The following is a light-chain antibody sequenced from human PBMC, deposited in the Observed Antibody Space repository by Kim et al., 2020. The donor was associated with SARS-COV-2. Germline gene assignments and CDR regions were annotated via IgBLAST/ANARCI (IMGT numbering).Light chain of an antibody. J-gene: IGKJ4*01. CDR1: QSVVNA. Sequence: LSPGERATLSGRASQSVVNAVAWFQQNPGQAPRLLIFETSNRATGIPARFSGSGSGTAFTLTISSLEPEDFAVYYCQQRYNWPLTFGGGTKVDIK. CDR3: QQRYNWPLT. V-gene: IGKV3-11*01. CDR2: ETS.